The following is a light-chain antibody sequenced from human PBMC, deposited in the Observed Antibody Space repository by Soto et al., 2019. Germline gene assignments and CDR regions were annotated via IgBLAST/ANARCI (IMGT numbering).Light chain of an antibody. Sequence: QSALTQPASVSGSPGQSITISCTGTSSDFGSYNLVSWYQQHPGKAPQLMIYEASKRPSGVSNPFSGSKSGNTASLTISGLQAEHAADSYCCSYPGSSILFAGGTKLTVL. CDR3: CSYPGSSIL. CDR1: SSDFGSYNL. CDR2: EAS. J-gene: IGLJ2*01. V-gene: IGLV2-23*01.